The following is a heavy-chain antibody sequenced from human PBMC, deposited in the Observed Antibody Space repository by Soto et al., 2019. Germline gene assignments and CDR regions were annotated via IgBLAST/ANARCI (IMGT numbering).Heavy chain of an antibody. V-gene: IGHV3-30*03. CDR1: GFTFSSYG. D-gene: IGHD3-3*01. CDR2: TSYDGSNE. Sequence: GGSLRLSCADSGFTFSSYGMHWIRQTPGKGLEWVAVTSYDGSNENYAESVKGRFTISRDNAKNSLYLQMNSLRADDTAVYYCARDSSTSYDFWSGFYTSLDYWGQGAQVTVSS. J-gene: IGHJ4*02. CDR3: ARDSSTSYDFWSGFYTSLDY.